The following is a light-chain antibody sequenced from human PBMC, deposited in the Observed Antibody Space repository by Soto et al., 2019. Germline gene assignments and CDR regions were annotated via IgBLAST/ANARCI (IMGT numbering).Light chain of an antibody. CDR2: LEGSGSY. CDR3: ETWDDNAWV. J-gene: IGLJ3*02. Sequence: QSVLTQSSSASASLGSLVKLTCTLSSGHSGYIIAWHQQQPGKAPRYLMKLEGSGSYNKGSGVPDRFSGSSSGADRYLTISNLQFEDEADYYCETWDDNAWVFGGGTKLTVL. CDR1: SGHSGYI. V-gene: IGLV4-60*02.